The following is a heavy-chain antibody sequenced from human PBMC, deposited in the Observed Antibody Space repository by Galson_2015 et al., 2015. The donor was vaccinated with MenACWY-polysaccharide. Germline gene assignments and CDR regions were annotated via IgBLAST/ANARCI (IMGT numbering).Heavy chain of an antibody. CDR3: AKSRTAADGFDI. J-gene: IGHJ3*02. CDR1: GFTFSSYR. Sequence: SLRLSCAASGFTFSSYRMNWVRRAPGNGLEWVSYISSSSSTIYYADSVKGRFTITRDDSKHTLYLQMNSLRDEDTAVYFCAKSRTAADGFDIWGQGTMVTVSS. CDR2: ISSSSSTI. D-gene: IGHD1-14*01. V-gene: IGHV3-48*02.